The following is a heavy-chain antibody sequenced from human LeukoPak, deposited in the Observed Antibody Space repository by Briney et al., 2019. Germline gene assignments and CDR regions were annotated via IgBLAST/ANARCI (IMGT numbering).Heavy chain of an antibody. CDR2: IKQDGSEK. J-gene: IGHJ3*02. CDR1: GFTFSNYW. CDR3: ARTAGYSSIVFDI. V-gene: IGHV3-7*02. Sequence: GGSLRLSCAASGFTFSNYWMSWVRQAPGQGLESLANIKQDGSEKYYVDSVKGRFTISRDNAKTSLYLQMNSLRAEDTAVYNCARTAGYSSIVFDIWGQGTMVTVSS. D-gene: IGHD2-2*01.